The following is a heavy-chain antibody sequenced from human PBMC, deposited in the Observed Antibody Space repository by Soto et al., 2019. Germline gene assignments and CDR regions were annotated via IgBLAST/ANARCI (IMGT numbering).Heavy chain of an antibody. V-gene: IGHV4-39*01. Sequence: QLQLQESGPGLVKPSETLSLTCTVSGGSISSSSYYWGWIRQPPGKGLEWIGSIYYSGSTYYNPFLKSRVTISVDTSKNQFSLRLSSVTAADTAVYYCARHPVDTAMVKSSGFDYWGQGTLVTVSS. CDR1: GGSISSSSYY. CDR2: IYYSGST. D-gene: IGHD5-18*01. J-gene: IGHJ4*02. CDR3: ARHPVDTAMVKSSGFDY.